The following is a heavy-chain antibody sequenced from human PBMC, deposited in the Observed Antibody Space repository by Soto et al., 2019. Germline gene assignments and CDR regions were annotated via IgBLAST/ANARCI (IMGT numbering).Heavy chain of an antibody. CDR1: GGSFSGYY. CDR3: ARDSQEDCSGGSCHDY. D-gene: IGHD2-15*01. V-gene: IGHV4-34*01. J-gene: IGHJ4*02. Sequence: QVQLQQWGAGLLKPSETLSLTCAVYGGSFSGYYWSWIRQPPGKGLEWIGEINHSGSTNYNPSLKSRVTISVDTSKNQFSLKLSSVTAADTAVYYCARDSQEDCSGGSCHDYWSQGTLVTVSS. CDR2: INHSGST.